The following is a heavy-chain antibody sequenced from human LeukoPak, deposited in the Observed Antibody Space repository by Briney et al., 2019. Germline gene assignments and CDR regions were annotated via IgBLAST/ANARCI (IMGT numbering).Heavy chain of an antibody. CDR1: GGSISSGGYY. CDR3: ARDKTNYDILTGPGMDV. D-gene: IGHD3-9*01. CDR2: IYYSGSI. V-gene: IGHV4-31*03. J-gene: IGHJ6*02. Sequence: SGTLSLTCTVSGGSISSGGYYWSWIRQHPGKGLEWIGYIYYSGSIYYNPSLKSRVTISVDTSKNQYSLKLSSVTAADTAVYYCARDKTNYDILTGPGMDVWGQGTTVTVSS.